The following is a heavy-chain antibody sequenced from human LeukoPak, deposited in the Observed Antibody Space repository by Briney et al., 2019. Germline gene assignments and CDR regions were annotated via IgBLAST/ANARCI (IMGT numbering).Heavy chain of an antibody. CDR3: ARRGYSYGAFDY. V-gene: IGHV3-48*01. D-gene: IGHD5-18*01. CDR1: GFTFSSYS. Sequence: GGSLRLSCAASGFTFSSYSMNWGRQAPGKGLEWVSYISSGSSTIYYADSVKGRFTISRDNAKNSLYLQMNSLRAEDTAVYYCARRGYSYGAFDYWGQGTLVTVSS. CDR2: ISSGSSTI. J-gene: IGHJ4*02.